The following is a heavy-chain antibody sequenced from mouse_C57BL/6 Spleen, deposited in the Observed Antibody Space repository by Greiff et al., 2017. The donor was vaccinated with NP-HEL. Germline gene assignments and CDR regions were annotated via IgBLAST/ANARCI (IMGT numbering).Heavy chain of an antibody. V-gene: IGHV1-50*01. Sequence: QVQLQQPGAELVKPGASVKLSCKASGYTFTSYWMQWVKQRPGQGLEWIGEIDPSDSYPNYTQKFKGKATLLVDTSSSTAYMQLSSLTSEDSAVYYCARMTGGAMDYWGQGTSVTVSS. CDR3: ARMTGGAMDY. CDR1: GYTFTSYW. CDR2: IDPSDSYP. J-gene: IGHJ4*01.